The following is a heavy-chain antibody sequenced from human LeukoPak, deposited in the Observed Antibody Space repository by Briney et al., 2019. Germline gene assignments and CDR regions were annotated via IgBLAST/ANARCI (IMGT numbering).Heavy chain of an antibody. Sequence: SETLSLTCTVSGGSISSSSYYWGWIRQPPGKGLEWIGSIYYSGSTYYNPSLKSRVTISVDTSKNQFSLKLSSVTAADTAVYYCARGKGSGYYLGHVYFDYWGQGTLVTVSS. CDR1: GGSISSSSYY. V-gene: IGHV4-39*07. CDR2: IYYSGST. CDR3: ARGKGSGYYLGHVYFDY. D-gene: IGHD3-22*01. J-gene: IGHJ4*02.